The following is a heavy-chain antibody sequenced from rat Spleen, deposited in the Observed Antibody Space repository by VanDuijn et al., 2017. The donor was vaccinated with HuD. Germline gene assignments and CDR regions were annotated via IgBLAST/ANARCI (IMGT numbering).Heavy chain of an antibody. J-gene: IGHJ2*01. D-gene: IGHD1-1*01. Sequence: EVQLVESGGGWVQPGNSLKLSCAALGFTFSDYAMAWVRQSPMKGLEWVASISYDGYTTHYRDSVKGRFTISRDIAKSSLYLQMDSLRSEDTATYYCTTDEVTGDYWGQGVMVTVSS. CDR2: ISYDGYTT. CDR3: TTDEVTGDY. CDR1: GFTFSDYA. V-gene: IGHV5-20*01.